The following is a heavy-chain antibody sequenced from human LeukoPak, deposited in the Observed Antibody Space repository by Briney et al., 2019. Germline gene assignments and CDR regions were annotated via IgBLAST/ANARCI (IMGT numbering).Heavy chain of an antibody. CDR3: ASTYGSGSYADE. CDR1: GGTFSSYA. V-gene: IGHV1-69*04. Sequence: SEKVSCKASGGTFSSYAISWVRQAPGQGLEWMGRITPILGIANYAQKFQGRVTITADKSTSTAYMELSSLRSEDTAVYYCASTYGSGSYADEWGQGTLVTVSS. J-gene: IGHJ4*02. CDR2: ITPILGIA. D-gene: IGHD3-10*01.